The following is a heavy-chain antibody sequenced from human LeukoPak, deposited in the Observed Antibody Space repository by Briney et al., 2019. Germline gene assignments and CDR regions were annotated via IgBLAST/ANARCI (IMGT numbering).Heavy chain of an antibody. CDR1: GFTVSSNY. Sequence: PGGSLRLSCAVSGFTVSSNYMNWVRQAPGKGLEWVSVVYSGGSTYYADSVRGRFTISRDNSKNTLYLQMNSLRAEDTAVYYCARGEDYGDYFGYWGQGTLVTVSS. CDR2: VYSGGST. J-gene: IGHJ4*02. CDR3: ARGEDYGDYFGY. D-gene: IGHD4-17*01. V-gene: IGHV3-53*01.